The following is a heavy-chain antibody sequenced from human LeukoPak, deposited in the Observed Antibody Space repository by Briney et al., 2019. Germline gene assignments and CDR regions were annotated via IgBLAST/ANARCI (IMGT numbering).Heavy chain of an antibody. J-gene: IGHJ3*02. V-gene: IGHV1-2*02. CDR1: GYTFTHYY. Sequence: ASVKVSCKASGYTFTHYYIHWVRQAPGQGLEWLGWVNPNNDDTHYAQNFQGRVTMTRDTSISTAYIELSRLRSDDTAVYYCARDDVLRFLEWLTKPTGAFDIWGQGTMVTVSS. D-gene: IGHD3-3*01. CDR3: ARDDVLRFLEWLTKPTGAFDI. CDR2: VNPNNDDT.